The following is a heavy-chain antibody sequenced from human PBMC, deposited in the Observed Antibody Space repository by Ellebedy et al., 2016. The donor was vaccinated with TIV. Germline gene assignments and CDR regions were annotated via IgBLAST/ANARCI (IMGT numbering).Heavy chain of an antibody. V-gene: IGHV1-2*02. J-gene: IGHJ4*02. CDR1: GYTFSGYY. CDR3: ARGRYSSSSSDY. D-gene: IGHD6-6*01. CDR2: INPNSGGT. Sequence: ASVKVSXXASGYTFSGYYMQWVRQAPGQGLEWMGWINPNSGGTNYAQKFQGRVTMTRNTSISTAYMELSSLRSEDTAVYYCARGRYSSSSSDYWGQGTLVTVSS.